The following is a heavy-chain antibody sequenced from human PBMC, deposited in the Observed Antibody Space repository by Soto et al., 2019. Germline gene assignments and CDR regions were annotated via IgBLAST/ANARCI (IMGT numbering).Heavy chain of an antibody. Sequence: EVQLVESGGGLVQPGGSLKLSCAASGFTFSSYWMHWVRQAPGKGLVWVSRISREGITTYYADSVMGRFTIARDNAKSTLYLQMNSLRAEDTAVYYCARGPPGSYSMDVWGQGTTVTVSS. V-gene: IGHV3-74*01. CDR1: GFTFSSYW. J-gene: IGHJ6*02. CDR3: ARGPPGSYSMDV. CDR2: ISREGITT. D-gene: IGHD3-10*01.